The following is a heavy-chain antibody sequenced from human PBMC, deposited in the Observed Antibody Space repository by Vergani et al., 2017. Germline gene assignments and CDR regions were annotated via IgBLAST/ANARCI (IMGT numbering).Heavy chain of an antibody. CDR1: GYTFAGYN. D-gene: IGHD6-13*01. Sequence: QVQLVQSGAEVKKPGASVKVSCKASGYTFAGYNIHWVRQAPGQGLELMGWSNPNSGGTNYAQKFQGRVTMTRDTSINTAYMELSRLRSDDTAVYYCARGGSGYSTSWFFEYWGQGTLVTVSS. CDR2: SNPNSGGT. CDR3: ARGGSGYSTSWFFEY. V-gene: IGHV1-2*02. J-gene: IGHJ4*02.